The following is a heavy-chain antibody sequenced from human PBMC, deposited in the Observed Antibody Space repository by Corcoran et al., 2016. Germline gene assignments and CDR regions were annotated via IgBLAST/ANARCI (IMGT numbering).Heavy chain of an antibody. CDR3: ARMDSSGYYGMDV. Sequence: QVQLQESGPGLVKPSETLSLTCTVSGYSISSGYYWGWIRQPPGKGLEGVGSIYHSGSTYYNPALKSRVTITVDTSKNQFSLKLSSVTAADTAVYYGARMDSSGYYGMDVWGQGTTVTVSS. D-gene: IGHD3-22*01. CDR2: IYHSGST. J-gene: IGHJ6*02. V-gene: IGHV4-38-2*02. CDR1: GYSISSGYY.